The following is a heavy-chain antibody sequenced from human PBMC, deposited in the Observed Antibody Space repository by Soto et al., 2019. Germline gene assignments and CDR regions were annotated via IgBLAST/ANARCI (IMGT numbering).Heavy chain of an antibody. Sequence: SETLSLTCNVSGGSISKFYWAWIRKTAGNGLEWMGRVYATGTTDHNPSLRSRVAMSVDISKKTFSLRLRSVTGADSGVYYCVRDGSKSLRDWFDPWGQGILVTVSS. CDR2: VYATGTT. V-gene: IGHV4-4*07. CDR3: VRDGSKSLRDWFDP. CDR1: GGSISKFY. J-gene: IGHJ5*02.